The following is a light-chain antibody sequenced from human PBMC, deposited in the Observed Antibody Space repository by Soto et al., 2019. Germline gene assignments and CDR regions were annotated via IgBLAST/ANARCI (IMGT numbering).Light chain of an antibody. CDR3: PQYNKWPPLT. CDR1: QSVSSN. CDR2: DAS. Sequence: EIVMTQSQATLSVSPGERVTLSCRASQSVSSNLAWYQQRPGQAPTLLIYDASTRATRMPSRFSGSGSGKEFTLTISSRQSEDVAVSYCPQYNKWPPLTFGGGTKVEIK. J-gene: IGKJ4*01. V-gene: IGKV3-15*01.